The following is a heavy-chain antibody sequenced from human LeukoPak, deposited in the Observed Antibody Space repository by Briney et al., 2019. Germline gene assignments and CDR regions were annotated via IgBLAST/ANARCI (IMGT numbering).Heavy chain of an antibody. CDR1: GFTFSSYA. D-gene: IGHD6-19*01. J-gene: IGHJ4*02. CDR3: AKSSGWYRPFDY. Sequence: GGSLRLSCAASGFTFSSYAMTWVRQAPGKGLEWVSSISDSGGRTYYADSVKGRCTISRDNSKNTLYLQMNSLRAEDTAVYYCAKSSGWYRPFDYWGQGTLVTVSS. V-gene: IGHV3-23*01. CDR2: ISDSGGRT.